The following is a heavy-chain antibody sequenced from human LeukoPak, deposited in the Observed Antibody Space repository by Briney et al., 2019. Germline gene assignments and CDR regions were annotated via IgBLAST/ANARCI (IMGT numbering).Heavy chain of an antibody. D-gene: IGHD1-1*01. Sequence: PSETLSLTCTVSGGSISSYYWSWIRQPARKGLEWIGRIYTSGSTNYIPSLKSRVTMSVDTSKNQFSLKLSSVTAADTAVYYCARDGTRNEFDYWGQGTLVTVSS. J-gene: IGHJ4*02. CDR1: GGSISSYY. CDR2: IYTSGST. V-gene: IGHV4-4*07. CDR3: ARDGTRNEFDY.